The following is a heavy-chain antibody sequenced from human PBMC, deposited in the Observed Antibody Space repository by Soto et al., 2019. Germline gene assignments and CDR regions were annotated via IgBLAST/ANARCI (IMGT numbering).Heavy chain of an antibody. CDR2: IDGDGSRT. CDR1: GCTFSGYW. D-gene: IGHD1-1*01. CDR3: ARELASYNDY. Sequence: GVSLRLSCAAAGCTFSGYWMHWVRQAPGKGLVWVSRIDGDGSRTNYADSVKGRFTISRDNAKNTLYLQMNSLRAEDTAVYYCARELASYNDYWGQGPLVTVSS. V-gene: IGHV3-74*01. J-gene: IGHJ4*02.